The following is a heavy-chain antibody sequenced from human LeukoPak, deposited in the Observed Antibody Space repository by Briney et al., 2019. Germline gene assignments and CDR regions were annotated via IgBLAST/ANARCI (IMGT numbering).Heavy chain of an antibody. CDR3: ARDGGGGTADY. J-gene: IGHJ4*02. D-gene: IGHD1/OR15-1a*01. CDR1: VGTFISYA. Sequence: SVKVSCKASVGTFISYAISWVRQAPGQGLEWMGGIIPIFGTANYAQKFQGSVTITADESASTAYMELSSLRSEDTAVYYCARDGGGGTADYCGQGNLVTVSS. V-gene: IGHV1-69*13. CDR2: IIPIFGTA.